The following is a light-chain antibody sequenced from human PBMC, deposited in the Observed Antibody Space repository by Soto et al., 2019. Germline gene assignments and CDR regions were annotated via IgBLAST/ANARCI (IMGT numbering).Light chain of an antibody. V-gene: IGKV3-20*01. J-gene: IGKJ1*01. CDR3: QQYYNWPRT. Sequence: EIVLTQSPGTLSLSPGERATLSCSASQIVSNNYLAWYQQKPGQAPRLLIYGASNRATGIPDRFSGSGSGTDFTLTISRLEPEDFAVYYCQQYYNWPRTFGQGTKVDIK. CDR2: GAS. CDR1: QIVSNNY.